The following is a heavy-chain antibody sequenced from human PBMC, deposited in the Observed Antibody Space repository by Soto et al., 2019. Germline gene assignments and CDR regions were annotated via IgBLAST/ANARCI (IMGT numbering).Heavy chain of an antibody. D-gene: IGHD2-21*01. Sequence: QVQLQESGPGLVRPSPTLSLTCTVSGGSISGGGHYWGWLRQPPGKGLEWIGFMYYTGDTYYNPSRKSRLSISLDTSMNQFSLELTSVTAADTAVYYCASSDPYYFFDYWGLGTLVTVSS. J-gene: IGHJ4*02. V-gene: IGHV4-31*03. CDR1: GGSISGGGHY. CDR2: MYYTGDT. CDR3: ASSDPYYFFDY.